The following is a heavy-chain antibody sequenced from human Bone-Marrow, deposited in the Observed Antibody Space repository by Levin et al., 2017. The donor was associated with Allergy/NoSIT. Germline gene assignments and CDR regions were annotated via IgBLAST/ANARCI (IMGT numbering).Heavy chain of an antibody. V-gene: IGHV3-15*07. J-gene: IGHJ6*02. CDR3: STVRYCTSGVCYARYYYYYGVDV. CDR2: FKGKTDGGTT. CDR1: GFTLNNAW. Sequence: GESLKISCAVSGFTLNNAWINWVRQAPGKGLEWVGRFKGKTDGGTTDYAAPVKGRFTISRDDSKNMLYLQMNSLKTEDTAVYYCSTVRYCTSGVCYARYYYYYGVDVWGQGTTVTVSS. D-gene: IGHD2-8*01.